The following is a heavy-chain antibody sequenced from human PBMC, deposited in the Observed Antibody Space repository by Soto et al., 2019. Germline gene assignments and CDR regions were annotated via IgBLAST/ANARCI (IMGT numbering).Heavy chain of an antibody. J-gene: IGHJ4*02. CDR3: ARDPVGSGNYFGIFDY. D-gene: IGHD3-10*01. Sequence: QVQLVESGGGVVQPGRSLRLSCAASGFTFSSNAMHCVRQAPGKGLEWVAVISYDGSNKYYADSVKGRFTISRDNSKNTLYLQMNSLRAEDTAVYYFARDPVGSGNYFGIFDYWGQGTLVTVSS. V-gene: IGHV3-30*01. CDR2: ISYDGSNK. CDR1: GFTFSSNA.